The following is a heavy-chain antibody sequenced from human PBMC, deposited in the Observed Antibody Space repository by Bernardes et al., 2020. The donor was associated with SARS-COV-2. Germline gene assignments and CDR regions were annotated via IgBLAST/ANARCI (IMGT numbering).Heavy chain of an antibody. CDR1: GYTFIAYW. CDR2: ISPAVSDT. V-gene: IGHV5-51*01. J-gene: IGHJ5*02. Sequence: GESLNISCKGSGYTFIAYWLGWVRQVPGKCLEWMVFISPAVSDTRYSSSFHGQVTISVDKSINIAYLQWSSLKASDTAIYYCARQLLYGDYVFDTWSQGTLVSVYS. CDR3: ARQLLYGDYVFDT. D-gene: IGHD4-17*01.